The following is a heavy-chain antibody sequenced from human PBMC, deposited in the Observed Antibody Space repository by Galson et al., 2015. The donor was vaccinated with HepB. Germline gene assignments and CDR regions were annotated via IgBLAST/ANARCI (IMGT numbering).Heavy chain of an antibody. Sequence: SLRLSCAASGFSFRSYGMHWVRQAPGKGLEWVGVIWYDGRDKYYADSVKGRFTISRDNSGNTLYLQMNSLRDEDTGVYYCAREVARNAEYSECTMDVWGKGATVT. CDR2: IWYDGRDK. CDR3: AREVARNAEYSECTMDV. V-gene: IGHV3-33*04. CDR1: GFSFRSYG. D-gene: IGHD1-26*01. J-gene: IGHJ6*03.